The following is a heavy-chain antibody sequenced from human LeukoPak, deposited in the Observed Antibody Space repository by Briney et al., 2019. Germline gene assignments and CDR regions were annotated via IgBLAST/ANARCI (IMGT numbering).Heavy chain of an antibody. V-gene: IGHV4-59*01. CDR2: TYYSGSA. CDR1: GGSISSYY. Sequence: TSETLSLTCAVSGGSISSYYWSWIRQPPGKGLEWIGYTYYSGSANYSPSLKSRVTMSVDTSKNQFSLRLSSVTAADTAVYYCARGGSRDGYNLPLDYWGQGTLVSVSS. D-gene: IGHD5-24*01. CDR3: ARGGSRDGYNLPLDY. J-gene: IGHJ4*02.